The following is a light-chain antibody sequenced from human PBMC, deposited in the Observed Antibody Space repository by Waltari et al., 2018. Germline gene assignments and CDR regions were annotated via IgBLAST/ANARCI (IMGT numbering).Light chain of an antibody. J-gene: IGKJ4*01. V-gene: IGKV1-5*03. Sequence: DIRMTQSPSTLSASAGDRVIISCRASQRISKWLAWYQQKPGKAPKLLIYEASTLQSGVPSRVSGTGSGTDFTLTISSLQPDDFATYYCQQYNSYSLLTFGGGTKVEIK. CDR3: QQYNSYSLLT. CDR2: EAS. CDR1: QRISKW.